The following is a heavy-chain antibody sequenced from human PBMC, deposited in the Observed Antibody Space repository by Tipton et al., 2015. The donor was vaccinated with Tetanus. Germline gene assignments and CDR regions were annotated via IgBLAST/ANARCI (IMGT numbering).Heavy chain of an antibody. J-gene: IGHJ4*02. D-gene: IGHD1-26*01. Sequence: SLRLSCAASGFTFDDYAMHWVRQAPGKGLEWVSGISWNSGSIGYADSVKGRFTISRDNAKNSLYLQMNSLRAEDTALYYCATGAYSGSYYYFDYWGQETLVTVSS. V-gene: IGHV3-9*01. CDR2: ISWNSGSI. CDR3: ATGAYSGSYYYFDY. CDR1: GFTFDDYA.